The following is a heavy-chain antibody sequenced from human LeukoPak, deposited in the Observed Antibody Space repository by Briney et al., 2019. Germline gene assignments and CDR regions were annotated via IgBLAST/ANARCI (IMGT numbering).Heavy chain of an antibody. D-gene: IGHD3-3*01. V-gene: IGHV4-61*02. CDR2: IYTSGST. CDR3: ARVSGYYDFWSGYHAFDI. CDR1: GGSISSGSYY. Sequence: PSETLSLTCTVSGGSISSGSYYWSWIRQPAGKGLEWIGRIYTSGSTNYNPSLKSRVTISVDTSKNQFSLKLSSVTAADTAVYYCARVSGYYDFWSGYHAFDIWGQGTMVTVSS. J-gene: IGHJ3*02.